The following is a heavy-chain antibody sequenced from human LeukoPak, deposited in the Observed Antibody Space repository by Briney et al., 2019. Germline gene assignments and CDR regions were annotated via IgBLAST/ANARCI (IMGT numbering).Heavy chain of an antibody. CDR3: AKEIAVAGNFDY. Sequence: GGSLRLSCAASGFTFSSYGMHWVRQAPGKGLEWVAVISYDGGNKYYADSVKGRFTISRDNSKNTLYLQMNSLRAEDTAVYYCAKEIAVAGNFDYWGQGTLVTVSS. V-gene: IGHV3-30*18. D-gene: IGHD6-19*01. CDR2: ISYDGGNK. CDR1: GFTFSSYG. J-gene: IGHJ4*02.